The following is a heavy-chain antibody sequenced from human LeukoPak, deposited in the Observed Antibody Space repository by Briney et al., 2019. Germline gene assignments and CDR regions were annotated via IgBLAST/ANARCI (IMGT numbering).Heavy chain of an antibody. CDR3: ARAERITIFGVVPNWFDP. Sequence: SETLSLTCTVSGGSISSYYWSWIRQPPGKGLEWIGYIYYSGSTNYNPSLKSRVTISVDTSKNQFSLKLSSVTAADTAVYYCARAERITIFGVVPNWFDPWGQGTLITVSS. CDR2: IYYSGST. J-gene: IGHJ5*02. V-gene: IGHV4-59*08. CDR1: GGSISSYY. D-gene: IGHD3-3*01.